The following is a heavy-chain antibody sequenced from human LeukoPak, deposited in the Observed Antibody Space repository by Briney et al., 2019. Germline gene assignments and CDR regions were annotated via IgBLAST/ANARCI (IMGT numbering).Heavy chain of an antibody. J-gene: IGHJ3*01. CDR3: ATFRFLGT. Sequence: GGSLRLSCAVSGFTFSSYWMTWVRQAPGKGLEWVANIKQDGSDTYSVDSVKGRFTISRDNAKNSLYLEMNSLRAEDTAVYYCATFRFLGTWGQGTMVTVPP. D-gene: IGHD3-3*01. CDR2: IKQDGSDT. CDR1: GFTFSSYW. V-gene: IGHV3-7*03.